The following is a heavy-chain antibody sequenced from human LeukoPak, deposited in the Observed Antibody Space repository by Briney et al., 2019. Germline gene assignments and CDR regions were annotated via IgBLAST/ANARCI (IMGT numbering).Heavy chain of an antibody. Sequence: SETLSLTCTVSGGSISSSSYYWSWIRQPPGKGLEWIGYIFNSGSTSYNPSLKSRVTMSIDTSKNQFSLRLTSVTAADTAVYYCARPYSSSSHGAFDIWGQGTVVTVSS. CDR1: GGSISSSSYY. CDR2: IFNSGST. V-gene: IGHV4-61*05. CDR3: ARPYSSSSHGAFDI. J-gene: IGHJ3*02. D-gene: IGHD6-13*01.